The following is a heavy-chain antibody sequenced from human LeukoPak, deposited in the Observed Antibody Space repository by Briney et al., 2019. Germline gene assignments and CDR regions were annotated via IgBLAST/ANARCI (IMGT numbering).Heavy chain of an antibody. J-gene: IGHJ4*02. D-gene: IGHD6-19*01. CDR3: TRDNRRRGQWLANFDY. CDR1: GFTLGDYA. Sequence: GGSLRDSCTASGFTLGDYAMSWVRQAPGKGREWVGFIRSKAYGGTTEYAASVKGRFTISRDDSKSIAYLQMNSLKTEDTAVYYCTRDNRRRGQWLANFDYWGQGTLVTVSS. CDR2: IRSKAYGGTT. V-gene: IGHV3-49*04.